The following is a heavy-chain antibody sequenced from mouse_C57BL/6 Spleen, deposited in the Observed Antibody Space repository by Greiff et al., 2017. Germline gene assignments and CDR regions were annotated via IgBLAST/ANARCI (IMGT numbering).Heavy chain of an antibody. CDR2: ISSGSSTI. CDR3: ARGARDGYYGY. V-gene: IGHV5-17*01. D-gene: IGHD2-3*01. CDR1: GFTFSDYG. Sequence: EVQVVESGGGLVKPGGSLKLSCAASGFTFSDYGMHWFRQAPEKGLEWVAYISSGSSTIYYADTVKGRFTISRDNAKNTLFLQMTSLRSEDTAMYYCARGARDGYYGYWGQGTTLTVSS. J-gene: IGHJ2*01.